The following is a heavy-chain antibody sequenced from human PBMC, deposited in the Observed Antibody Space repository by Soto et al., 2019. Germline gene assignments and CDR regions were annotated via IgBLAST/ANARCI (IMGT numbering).Heavy chain of an antibody. V-gene: IGHV3-33*01. CDR3: ARGRGAPSSSWYSWWFDP. CDR1: GFTFSSYG. Sequence: QVQLVESGGGVVQPGRSLRLSCAAFGFTFSSYGMHWVRQAPGKGLEWVAVIWNDGSNKYYADSVKGRFTISRDNAKNTLYLQMNSLRAEDTAVYYCARGRGAPSSSWYSWWFDPWGQGTLVTVSS. J-gene: IGHJ5*02. D-gene: IGHD6-13*01. CDR2: IWNDGSNK.